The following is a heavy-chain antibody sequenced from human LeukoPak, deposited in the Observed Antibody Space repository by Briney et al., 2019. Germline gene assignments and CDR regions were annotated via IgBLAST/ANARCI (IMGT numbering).Heavy chain of an antibody. CDR2: MNPNSGNT. V-gene: IGHV1-8*03. J-gene: IGHJ6*03. CDR3: ARCGRSGWYWGYYYYYMDV. Sequence: ASVKVSCKASGGTFSSYAISWVRQAPGQGLEWMGWMNPNSGNTGYAQKFQGRVTITRNTSISTAYMELSSLRSEDTAVYYCARCGRSGWYWGYYYYYMDVWGKGTTVTVSS. D-gene: IGHD6-19*01. CDR1: GGTFSSYA.